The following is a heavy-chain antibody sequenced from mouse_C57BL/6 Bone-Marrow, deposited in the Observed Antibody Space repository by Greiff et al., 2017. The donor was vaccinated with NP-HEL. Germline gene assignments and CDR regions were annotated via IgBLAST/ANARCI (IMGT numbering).Heavy chain of an antibody. CDR2: INPRSGNT. Sequence: QVQLQQSGAELARPGASVKLSCKASGYTFTSYGISWVKQRTGQGLEWIGEINPRSGNTYYNEKFKGKATLTADKSSSTAYMELRSLTSEDSAVYFCARSYLAYWGQGTLVTVSA. D-gene: IGHD2-12*01. V-gene: IGHV1-81*01. CDR3: ARSYLAY. CDR1: GYTFTSYG. J-gene: IGHJ3*01.